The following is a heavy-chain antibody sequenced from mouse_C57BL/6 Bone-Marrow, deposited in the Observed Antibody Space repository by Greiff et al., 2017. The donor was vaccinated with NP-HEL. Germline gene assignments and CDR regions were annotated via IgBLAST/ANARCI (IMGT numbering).Heavy chain of an antibody. CDR1: GYTFTSYW. V-gene: IGHV1-69*01. Sequence: QVQLQQPGAELVMPGASVKLSCKASGYTFTSYWMHWVKQRPGQGLEWIGEIDPSDSYTNYNQKFKGKSTLTVDKSSSTAYMQLSSLTSEDSAVYYCAREDGRYDDDHAMDYWGQGTSVTVSS. CDR2: IDPSDSYT. D-gene: IGHD2-4*01. J-gene: IGHJ4*01. CDR3: AREDGRYDDDHAMDY.